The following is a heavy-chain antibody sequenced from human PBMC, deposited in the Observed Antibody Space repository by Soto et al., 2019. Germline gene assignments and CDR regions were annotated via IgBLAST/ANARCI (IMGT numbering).Heavy chain of an antibody. D-gene: IGHD6-6*01. Sequence: SVLVSCKASGGAISSYAISCVGQDPGQGLEWMGGIIPICGTSNYAQKFQGRVTITADESTSTASMELSSLRSEDTAVDYCERDDEEARDGLDVWGQGTMVTVSS. CDR3: ERDDEEARDGLDV. J-gene: IGHJ3*01. CDR1: GGAISSYA. V-gene: IGHV1-69*13. CDR2: IIPICGTS.